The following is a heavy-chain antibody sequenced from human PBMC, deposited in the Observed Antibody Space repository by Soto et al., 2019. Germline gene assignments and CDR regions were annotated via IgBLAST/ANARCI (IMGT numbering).Heavy chain of an antibody. Sequence: SVKVSCKASGGTFSSYASSWVRQAPGQGLEWMGGIIPIFGTANYAQKFQGRVTITADESTSTAYMELNSLRAEDTAVYYCAKARTVVDTIRSYSSSRRDFDYWGQGTLVTVSS. CDR3: AKARTVVDTIRSYSSSRRDFDY. CDR1: GGTFSSYA. J-gene: IGHJ4*02. V-gene: IGHV1-69*13. D-gene: IGHD6-6*01. CDR2: IIPIFGTA.